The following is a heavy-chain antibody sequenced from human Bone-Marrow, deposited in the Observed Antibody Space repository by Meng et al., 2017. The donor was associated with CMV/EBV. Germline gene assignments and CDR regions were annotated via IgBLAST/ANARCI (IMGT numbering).Heavy chain of an antibody. Sequence: GESLKISCKGSGYTFTSYWIGWVRQMPGKGLEWMGIMYPEDSDIRYSPSFQGQVTISADKSTSTSYLQWSSLKASDTAMYYCASTTDYTYGYGMDVWGQGTTVTSP. V-gene: IGHV5-51*01. CDR3: ASTTDYTYGYGMDV. CDR2: MYPEDSDI. J-gene: IGHJ6*02. CDR1: GYTFTSYW. D-gene: IGHD5-18*01.